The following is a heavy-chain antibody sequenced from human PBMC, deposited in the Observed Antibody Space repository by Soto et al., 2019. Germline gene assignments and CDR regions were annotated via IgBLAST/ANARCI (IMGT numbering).Heavy chain of an antibody. CDR3: ARGGATLFGVIDS. J-gene: IGHJ4*02. V-gene: IGHV1-46*01. CDR2: FLASGGNT. D-gene: IGHD3-3*01. CDR1: GYSFFSYY. Sequence: ASVKVSCKASGYSFFSYYIHWVRQAPGQGLEWMGRFLASGGNTDYAQRFRGRISMTRDTSTTNTVSLELTSLTSDDTAVYYCARGGATLFGVIDSWGQGTLVTVSS.